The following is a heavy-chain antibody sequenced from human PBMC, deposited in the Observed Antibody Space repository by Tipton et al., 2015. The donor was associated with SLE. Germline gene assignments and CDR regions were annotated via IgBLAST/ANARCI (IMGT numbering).Heavy chain of an antibody. CDR3: AICDYSRNWFDP. Sequence: TLSLTCTVSGGSISSSSYYWGWIRQPPGKGLEWIGSIYYSGSTNYNPSLKSRVTISVDTSKNQFSLKLSSVTAADTAVYYCAICDYSRNWFDPWGQGTLVTVSS. CDR1: GGSISSSSYY. J-gene: IGHJ5*02. D-gene: IGHD4-11*01. V-gene: IGHV4-39*07. CDR2: IYYSGST.